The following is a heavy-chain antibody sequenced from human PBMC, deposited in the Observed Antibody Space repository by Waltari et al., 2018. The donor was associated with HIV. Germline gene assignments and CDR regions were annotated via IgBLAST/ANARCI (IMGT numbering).Heavy chain of an antibody. Sequence: EVRLVESGGGLGKPGGSLRLTCAASGFPFIDAWMSWVRQAPGKGLEWVGRIKSNTDGGTTDYAAPVKGRFTISRDDSKTTLYLEMNSLKTEDTAVYYCTTVGGGTRDYWGQGTLITVSS. V-gene: IGHV3-15*01. CDR1: GFPFIDAW. J-gene: IGHJ4*02. CDR2: IKSNTDGGTT. CDR3: TTVGGGTRDY. D-gene: IGHD3-16*01.